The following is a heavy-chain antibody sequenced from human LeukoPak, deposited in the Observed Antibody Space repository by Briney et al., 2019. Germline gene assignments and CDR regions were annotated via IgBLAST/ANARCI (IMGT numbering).Heavy chain of an antibody. CDR3: ARDKYLDY. V-gene: IGHV3-7*01. CDR1: GFNFSSYW. Sequence: GGSLRLSCAASGFNFSSYWMSWVRQAPGKGLEWVANIKQDGSEKYYVDSVKGRFTISRDNAKNSLYLQMNSPRAEDTAVYYCARDKYLDYWGQGTLVTVSS. J-gene: IGHJ4*02. CDR2: IKQDGSEK.